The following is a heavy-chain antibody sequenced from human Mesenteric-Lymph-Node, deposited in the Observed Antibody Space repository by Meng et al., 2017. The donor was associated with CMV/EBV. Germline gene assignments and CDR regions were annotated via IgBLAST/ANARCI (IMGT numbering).Heavy chain of an antibody. CDR3: AREVAARDYGTDV. J-gene: IGHJ6*02. CDR2: IYYSGST. V-gene: IGHV4-59*01. CDR1: GASISSYY. Sequence: SETLSLTCTVSGASISSYYWSWIRQPPGKGLEWIGYIYYSGSTYYNPSLKSRVSISIDTSKKQFSLKLSSVTAADTAVYYCAREVAARDYGTDVWGQGTTVTVSS. D-gene: IGHD6-6*01.